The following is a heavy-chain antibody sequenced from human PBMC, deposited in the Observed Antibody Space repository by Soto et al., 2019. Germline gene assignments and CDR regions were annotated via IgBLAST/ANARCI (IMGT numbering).Heavy chain of an antibody. CDR2: IDSDGSST. CDR3: ARGRPYGMDV. CDR1: GFTFGSYW. J-gene: IGHJ6*02. Sequence: GGSLRLSCAASGFTFGSYWMNWVRQAPGKGLVWVSRIDSDGSSTTYADSVKGRFTTSRVNAKNTLYLQMSSLRVEDTAVYYCARGRPYGMDVWGQGTTVTVSS. V-gene: IGHV3-74*01.